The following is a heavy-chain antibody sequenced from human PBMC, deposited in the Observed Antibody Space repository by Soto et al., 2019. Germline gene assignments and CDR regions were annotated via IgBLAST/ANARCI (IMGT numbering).Heavy chain of an antibody. Sequence: QVQLQESGPGLVKPSGTLSLTCAVSSGSISSSNWWSWVRQPPGKGLEWIGEIYHSGSTNYNPSLKSGVTISVDKSNNQFSLKLSAVSGADTAVYYCARARVTMVRGVVYYYMDVWGKGTTVTVSS. CDR1: SGSISSSNW. CDR3: ARARVTMVRGVVYYYMDV. D-gene: IGHD3-10*01. V-gene: IGHV4-4*02. CDR2: IYHSGST. J-gene: IGHJ6*03.